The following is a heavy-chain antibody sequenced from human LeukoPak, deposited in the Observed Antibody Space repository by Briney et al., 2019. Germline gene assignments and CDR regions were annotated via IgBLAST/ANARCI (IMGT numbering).Heavy chain of an antibody. CDR3: ARSLFGSYFDY. Sequence: GGSLRLSCAASGFTFSNAWMSWVRQAPGKGLEWVGRIKSKTDGGTTDYAAPVKGRFTISRDNSKNTLYLQMNSLRAEDTAVYYCARSLFGSYFDYWGQGTLVTVSS. V-gene: IGHV3-15*01. CDR2: IKSKTDGGTT. J-gene: IGHJ4*02. CDR1: GFTFSNAW. D-gene: IGHD1-26*01.